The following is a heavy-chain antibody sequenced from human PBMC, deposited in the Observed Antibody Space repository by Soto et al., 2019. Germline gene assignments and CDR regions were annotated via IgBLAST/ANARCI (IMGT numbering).Heavy chain of an antibody. Sequence: SVKVSNTDSGYPITSYNINWVRQAPGQGLEWVAGSTSNSGNSDYAQKFQGRLTVTRDTSISTAYMELSSLRSDDTDVYYCVLLVVFDQWGPRTLVTVSS. J-gene: IGHJ4*02. D-gene: IGHD2-15*01. CDR3: VLLVVFDQ. V-gene: IGHV1-8*01. CDR2: STSNSGNS. CDR1: GYPITSYN.